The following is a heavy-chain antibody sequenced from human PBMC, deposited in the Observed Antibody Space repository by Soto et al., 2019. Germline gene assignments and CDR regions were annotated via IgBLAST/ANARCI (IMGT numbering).Heavy chain of an antibody. Sequence: QVQLQQWGAGLLKPSETLSLTCAVYGGSFSGYYWSWIRQPPGQGLGWIWEINNSGSTNYNPSLKSRVNITVDTSKNQFSLKLSSVNAAATAVYYCARGLRAESFDYWGQGTLVTVAS. CDR3: ARGLRAESFDY. J-gene: IGHJ4*02. CDR1: GGSFSGYY. D-gene: IGHD5-12*01. CDR2: INNSGST. V-gene: IGHV4-34*01.